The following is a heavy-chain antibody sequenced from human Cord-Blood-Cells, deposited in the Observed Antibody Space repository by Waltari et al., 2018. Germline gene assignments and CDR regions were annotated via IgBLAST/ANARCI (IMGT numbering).Heavy chain of an antibody. D-gene: IGHD6-13*01. V-gene: IGHV1-8*03. CDR1: GYTFTSYD. CDR3: ARGLRSSSWYYFDY. Sequence: QVQLVQSGAAVKKPGASVKVSCKASGYTFTSYDINWVRQATGQGLEWMGWMNPNSGNTGYAQKFQGRVTITRNTSISTAYMELSSLRSEDTAVYYCARGLRSSSWYYFDYWGQGTLVTVSS. J-gene: IGHJ4*02. CDR2: MNPNSGNT.